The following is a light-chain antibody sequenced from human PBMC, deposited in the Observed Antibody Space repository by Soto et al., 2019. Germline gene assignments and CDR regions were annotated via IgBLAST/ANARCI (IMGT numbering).Light chain of an antibody. V-gene: IGKV3-15*01. CDR2: GAS. CDR1: QRVSSN. J-gene: IGKJ1*01. Sequence: EIVMTQSPATLSVSPGERATISCRASQRVSSNLAWYQQKPGQAPRLLIYGASTRATGIPARFSGSGSGTEFTFTVSSLQSEDFAVYYCQQYNNWPPWTFGQGTMVEIK. CDR3: QQYNNWPPWT.